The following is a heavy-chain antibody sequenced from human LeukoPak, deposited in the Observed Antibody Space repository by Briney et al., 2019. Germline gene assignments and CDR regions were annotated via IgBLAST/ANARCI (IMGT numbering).Heavy chain of an antibody. CDR3: ASYDFWSGYYLWAFDI. D-gene: IGHD3-3*01. CDR1: GGSISSYY. CDR2: TYYSGST. J-gene: IGHJ3*02. V-gene: IGHV4-59*01. Sequence: SQTLSLTCTVSGGSISSYYWSWIRQPPGKGLEWIGYTYYSGSTNYNPSLKSRVTISVDTSKNQFSLKLSSVTAADTAVYYCASYDFWSGYYLWAFDIWGQGTMVTVSS.